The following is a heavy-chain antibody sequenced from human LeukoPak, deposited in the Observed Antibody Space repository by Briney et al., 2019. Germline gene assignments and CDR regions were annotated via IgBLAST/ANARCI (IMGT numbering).Heavy chain of an antibody. J-gene: IGHJ3*02. CDR1: GFTFSCYG. Sequence: PGRSLRLSCAASGFTFSCYGMHWVRQAPGRGLEWVAVIWNDGSHKYYADSVKGRFTISRDNSKNTLYLQMNSLRAEDTAVYYCARLSGYEKGYVFDIWGQGTMVTVSS. D-gene: IGHD5-12*01. CDR2: IWNDGSHK. V-gene: IGHV3-33*01. CDR3: ARLSGYEKGYVFDI.